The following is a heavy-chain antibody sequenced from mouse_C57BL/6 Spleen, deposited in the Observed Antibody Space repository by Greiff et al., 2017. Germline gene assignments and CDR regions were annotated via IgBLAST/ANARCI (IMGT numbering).Heavy chain of an antibody. D-gene: IGHD1-1*01. CDR3: ARYGRSYYFDV. Sequence: QVHVKQPGAELVKPGASVKMSCKASGYTFTSYWITWVKQRPGQGLEWIGDIYPGSGSTNYNEKFKCKATLTVDTSSSTAYMQLSSLTSEDSAVYYCARYGRSYYFDVWGTGTTVTVSS. V-gene: IGHV1-55*01. CDR2: IYPGSGST. CDR1: GYTFTSYW. J-gene: IGHJ1*03.